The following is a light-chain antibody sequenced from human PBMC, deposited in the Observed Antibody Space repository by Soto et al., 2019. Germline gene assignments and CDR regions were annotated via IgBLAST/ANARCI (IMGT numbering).Light chain of an antibody. CDR3: QQYGSYSPST. Sequence: DIQMTQSPSTLSASVGDRVTITCRASQSISSWLAWYQQKPGTAPKLLIYKSSSLESGVHSRFSGSGSGTEFTLTISSLQPDDFATYYCQQYGSYSPSTFGQVTKVEVK. V-gene: IGKV1-5*03. CDR1: QSISSW. CDR2: KSS. J-gene: IGKJ1*01.